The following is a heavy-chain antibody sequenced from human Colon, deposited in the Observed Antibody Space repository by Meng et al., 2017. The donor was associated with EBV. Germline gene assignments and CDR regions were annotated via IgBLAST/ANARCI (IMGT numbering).Heavy chain of an antibody. J-gene: IGHJ4*02. Sequence: LQEAGPGLVKPSDPLSLTGRGSGDSVSNNNKYWGWIRQPPGKGLEWIGNIYYSGRTNYNPSLTSRVAISVDTSKNQFSLRLNSVTAADSAIYSCARGDLDGDCYYCLDFWGQGALVTVSS. D-gene: IGHD2-21*02. CDR3: ARGDLDGDCYYCLDF. CDR1: GDSVSNNNKY. CDR2: IYYSGRT. V-gene: IGHV4-39*07.